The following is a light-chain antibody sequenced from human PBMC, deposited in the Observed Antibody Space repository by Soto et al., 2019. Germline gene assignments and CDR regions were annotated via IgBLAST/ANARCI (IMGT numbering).Light chain of an antibody. J-gene: IGKJ4*01. CDR3: QQLSRYPLT. Sequence: DIQLTHSPSFLSASVEDRVTITFRASQALSNYLAWYRQKPGKAPDLLIYSASTLQSGVPSRFSGSGSETEFTLTIRDLQPEDFATYYCQQLSRYPLTFGGGTKVDI. CDR2: SAS. CDR1: QALSNY. V-gene: IGKV1-9*01.